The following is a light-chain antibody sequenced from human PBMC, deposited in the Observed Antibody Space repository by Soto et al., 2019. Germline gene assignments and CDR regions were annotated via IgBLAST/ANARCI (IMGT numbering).Light chain of an antibody. Sequence: AIQLTQSPSSLSASVGDRVPITCRASQDIRGALAWYQQKPGKPPKLLIFDVSSLQSGVPSRFSGSGSGTDFTLTISSLQAEDFATYYCQQFNTYPIPFGQGTRLEIK. CDR3: QQFNTYPIP. V-gene: IGKV1-13*02. CDR1: QDIRGA. CDR2: DVS. J-gene: IGKJ5*01.